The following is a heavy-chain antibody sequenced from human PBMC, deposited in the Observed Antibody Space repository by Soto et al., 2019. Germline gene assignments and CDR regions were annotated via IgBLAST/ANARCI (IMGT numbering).Heavy chain of an antibody. J-gene: IGHJ6*02. V-gene: IGHV4-4*02. CDR2: ILHDGSI. CDR3: VRHNYYSNHYYYGMDV. Sequence: SETLSLTCAVYGASISNTNWWTWVRQSPGKGLEWIGEILHDGSIYSNPSLKSRLTISVDKSRNLFSLRLTSVTTADTAVYYCVRHNYYSNHYYYGMDVWGQGTTVTVSS. CDR1: GASISNTNW. D-gene: IGHD4-4*01.